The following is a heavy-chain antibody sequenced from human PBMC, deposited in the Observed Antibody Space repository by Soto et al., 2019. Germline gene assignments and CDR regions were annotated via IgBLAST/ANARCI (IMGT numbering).Heavy chain of an antibody. CDR2: IYHSGST. V-gene: IGHV4-30-2*01. Sequence: KTSETLSLTCAVSGGSISSGGYSWSWIRQPPGKGLEWIGYIYHSGSTYYNPSLKGRFTISRDNAKNSLYLQMNSLRDDDTAVYYCARPSSGWENWFDPWGQGTLVTVSS. D-gene: IGHD6-19*01. J-gene: IGHJ5*02. CDR3: ARPSSGWENWFDP. CDR1: GGSISSGGYS.